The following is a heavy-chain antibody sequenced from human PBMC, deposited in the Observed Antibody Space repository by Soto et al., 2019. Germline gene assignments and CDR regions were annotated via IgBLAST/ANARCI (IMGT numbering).Heavy chain of an antibody. CDR3: ARAHTPIIAVAGDAFDI. CDR2: INPSGGST. D-gene: IGHD6-19*01. CDR1: GYTFTSYY. J-gene: IGHJ3*02. Sequence: ASVKVSCKASGYTFTSYYMHWVRQAPGQGLEWMGIINPSGGSTSYAQKFQGRVTMTRDTSTSTVYMELSSLRAEDTAVYYCARAHTPIIAVAGDAFDIWGQGTMVTVSS. V-gene: IGHV1-46*01.